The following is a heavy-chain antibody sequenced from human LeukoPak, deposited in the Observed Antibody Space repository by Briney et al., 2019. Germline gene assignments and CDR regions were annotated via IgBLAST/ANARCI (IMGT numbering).Heavy chain of an antibody. CDR2: FYHSGST. CDR1: GYSISSGYY. J-gene: IGHJ4*02. Sequence: SETLSLTCAVSGYSISSGYYWGWIRQPPGKGLEWIGSFYHSGSTYYNPSLKRRVTISVDTSKNQFSLKLSSVTAADTAVYYCARDSVSKYCSGGRCDTYYFDYWGQGTLVTVSS. D-gene: IGHD2-15*01. V-gene: IGHV4-38-2*02. CDR3: ARDSVSKYCSGGRCDTYYFDY.